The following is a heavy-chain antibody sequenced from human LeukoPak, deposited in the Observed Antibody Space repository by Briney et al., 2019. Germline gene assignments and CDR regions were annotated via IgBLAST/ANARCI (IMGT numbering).Heavy chain of an antibody. CDR2: IYYSGST. D-gene: IGHD3-10*01. CDR1: GGSISSGGYY. J-gene: IGHJ4*02. Sequence: SQTLSLTCTVSGGSISSGGYYWSWIRQHPGKGLEWIGYIYYSGSTYYNPSLKSRVTISVDTSKNLFSLKLSSVTAADTAVYYCARAVEMVRGVITVWFDYWGQGTLVTVSS. V-gene: IGHV4-31*03. CDR3: ARAVEMVRGVITVWFDY.